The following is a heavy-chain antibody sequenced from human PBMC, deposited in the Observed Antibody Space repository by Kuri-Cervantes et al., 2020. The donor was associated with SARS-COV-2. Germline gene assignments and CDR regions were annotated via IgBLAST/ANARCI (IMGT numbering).Heavy chain of an antibody. Sequence: GGSLRLSCAASGFTFSNYAMSWVRQAPGKGLEWVSAISGSGGSTYYADSVKGRFTISRDNSKNTLYLQMNSLRAEDTAVYYCTTDFVVVPAAFFDYWGQGTLVTVSS. D-gene: IGHD2-2*01. J-gene: IGHJ4*02. CDR2: ISGSGGST. CDR3: TTDFVVVPAAFFDY. V-gene: IGHV3-23*01. CDR1: GFTFSNYA.